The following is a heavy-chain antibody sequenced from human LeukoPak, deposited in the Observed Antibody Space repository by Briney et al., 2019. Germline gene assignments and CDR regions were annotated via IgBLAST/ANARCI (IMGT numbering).Heavy chain of an antibody. Sequence: ASVKVSCKASGYTFTGYYMHWVRQAPGQGLEWMGWINPNSGGTNYAQKFQGRVTMTRDTSISTAYMGLSRLRSDDTAVYYCASCVGYRNNWFDPWGQGTLVTVSS. CDR3: ASCVGYRNNWFDP. J-gene: IGHJ5*02. CDR1: GYTFTGYY. V-gene: IGHV1-2*02. D-gene: IGHD3-16*02. CDR2: INPNSGGT.